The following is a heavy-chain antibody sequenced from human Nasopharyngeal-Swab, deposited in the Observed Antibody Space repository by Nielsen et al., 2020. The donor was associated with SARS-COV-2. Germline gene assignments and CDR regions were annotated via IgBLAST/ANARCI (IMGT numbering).Heavy chain of an antibody. J-gene: IGHJ3*02. Sequence: SETLSLTCTVSGGSISSGGYYWSWIRQHPGKGLEWMGYIYYSGSTNYNPSLKSRVTISVDTSKNQFSLKLSSVTAADTAVYYCARARITMIVVVDAFDIWGQGTMVTVSS. CDR2: IYYSGST. V-gene: IGHV4-31*03. CDR1: GGSISSGGYY. CDR3: ARARITMIVVVDAFDI. D-gene: IGHD3-22*01.